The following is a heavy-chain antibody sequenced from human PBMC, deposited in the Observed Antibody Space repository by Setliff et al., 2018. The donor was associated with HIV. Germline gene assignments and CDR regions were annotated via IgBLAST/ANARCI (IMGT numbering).Heavy chain of an antibody. V-gene: IGHV3-7*01. Sequence: PGGSLRLSCAASGFTFSTYAMSWVRQAPGKGLELVASIKEDGSTKYYVNSVKGRFTISRDNAKNSLYLQMNSLRAEDTAVYYCARDDRAVTWYYFDYWGQGTLVTVSS. CDR2: IKEDGSTK. CDR1: GFTFSTYA. CDR3: ARDDRAVTWYYFDY. J-gene: IGHJ4*02. D-gene: IGHD4-17*01.